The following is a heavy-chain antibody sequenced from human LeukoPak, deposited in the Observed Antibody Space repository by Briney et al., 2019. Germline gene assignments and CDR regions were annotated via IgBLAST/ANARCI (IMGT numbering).Heavy chain of an antibody. CDR1: GDSISGYY. D-gene: IGHD5-18*01. J-gene: IGHJ3*02. Sequence: SETLSLTCTVSGDSISGYYWSWIRQPPGKGLEWIGYIYYTGTINDNPSLTSRVTISVDTSKNQFSLNLTSVTAADTAVYYCARHGGRIQLWLPAAFDIWGQGTMVTVPS. CDR3: ARHGGRIQLWLPAAFDI. V-gene: IGHV4-59*08. CDR2: IYYTGTI.